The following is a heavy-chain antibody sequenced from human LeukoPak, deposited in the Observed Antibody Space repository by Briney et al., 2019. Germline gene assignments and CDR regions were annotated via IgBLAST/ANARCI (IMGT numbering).Heavy chain of an antibody. J-gene: IGHJ3*02. CDR3: VRDHREVTTVFDI. CDR2: IFSGGS. CDR1: GFTVHNNY. D-gene: IGHD4-11*01. V-gene: IGHV3-66*01. Sequence: GGSLRLSCAASGFTVHNNYMNWVREAPGKGLEGGSVIFSGGSKGRFTISRDNSKNTLYLQMNSLRAEDTAMYYCVRDHREVTTVFDIWGQGTMVTVSS.